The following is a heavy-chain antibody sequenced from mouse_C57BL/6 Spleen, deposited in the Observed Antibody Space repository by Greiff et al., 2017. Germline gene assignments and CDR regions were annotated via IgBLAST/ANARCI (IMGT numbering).Heavy chain of an antibody. Sequence: QVQLQQSGPELVKPGASVKISCKASGYAFSSSWMNWVKQRPGTGLEWIGRIYPGDGDTNSNGTFKGKATLTADKSSSTAYMQLSSLTSEDSAVYCCARGGLRRTLYYFDYWGQGTTRTVSS. V-gene: IGHV1-82*01. CDR2: IYPGDGDT. J-gene: IGHJ2*01. CDR1: GYAFSSSW. D-gene: IGHD2-2*01. CDR3: ARGGLRRTLYYFDY.